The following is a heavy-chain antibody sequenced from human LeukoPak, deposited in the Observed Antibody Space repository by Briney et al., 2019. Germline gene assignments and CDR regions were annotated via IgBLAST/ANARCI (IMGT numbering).Heavy chain of an antibody. J-gene: IGHJ4*02. CDR1: GGSINSYY. D-gene: IGHD6-13*01. Sequence: SETLSLTCTVSGGSINSYYWSWIRQPPGKGLEWIGYIYYSGSTNYNPSLKSRVTISVDTSKNQFSLKLSSVTAADTAVYYCARRRVAAAGIYYFDYWGQGTLVTVSS. CDR2: IYYSGST. CDR3: ARRRVAAAGIYYFDY. V-gene: IGHV4-59*01.